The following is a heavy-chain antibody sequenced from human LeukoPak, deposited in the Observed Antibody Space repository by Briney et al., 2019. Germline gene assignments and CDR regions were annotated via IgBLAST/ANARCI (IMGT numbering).Heavy chain of an antibody. D-gene: IGHD3-10*01. CDR2: INHSGST. V-gene: IGHV4-34*01. CDR1: GGSFSGYY. Sequence: SETLSLTCAVYGGSFSGYYWNWIRQPPGKGLEWIGEINHSGSTNYNPSLKSRVTISVDTSKNQFSLKLSSVTAADTAVYYCARTHGSGRAYYYYYMDVWGKGTTVTVSS. CDR3: ARTHGSGRAYYYYYMDV. J-gene: IGHJ6*03.